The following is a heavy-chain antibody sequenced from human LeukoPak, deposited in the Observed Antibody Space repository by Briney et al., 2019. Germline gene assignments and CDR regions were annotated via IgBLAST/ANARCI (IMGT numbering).Heavy chain of an antibody. CDR1: GGSISSGSYY. D-gene: IGHD2-2*01. CDR2: IYTSRST. CDR3: ARDRVVPAAMDHYYYYMDV. J-gene: IGHJ6*03. Sequence: PSETLSLTCTVSGGSISSGSYYWSWIRQPAGKGLEWIGRIYTSRSTNYNPSLKSQFTISVDTSKNQFSLKLSSVTAADTAVYYCARDRVVPAAMDHYYYYMDVWGKGTTVTISS. V-gene: IGHV4-61*02.